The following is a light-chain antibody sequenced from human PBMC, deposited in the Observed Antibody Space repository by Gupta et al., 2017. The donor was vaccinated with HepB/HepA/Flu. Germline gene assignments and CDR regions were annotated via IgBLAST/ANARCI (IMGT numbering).Light chain of an antibody. Sequence: QSVLTQPPSASGTPGHRVTISCSGTSSNIGSNPVNWYQQLPGTAPKLLIFIYNQRPSGVPVPFSGSKSGSAASLAISVLQSEDEADYYCSSWADSLNGPNWVFGGGTKLTVL. CDR1: SSNIGSNP. CDR2: IYN. J-gene: IGLJ3*02. CDR3: SSWADSLNGPNWV. V-gene: IGLV1-44*01.